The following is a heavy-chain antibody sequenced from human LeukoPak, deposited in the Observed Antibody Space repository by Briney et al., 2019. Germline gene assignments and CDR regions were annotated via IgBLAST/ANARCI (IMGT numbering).Heavy chain of an antibody. V-gene: IGHV1-69*06. D-gene: IGHD4-17*01. CDR1: XXTFXXXA. J-gene: IGHJ6*03. CDR2: IIPIFGTA. CDR3: XXXXXXSYGDHYMDV. Sequence: SXXTFXXXAISWVRQAPGQGVEGMGGIIPIFGTANYAQKFQGRVTITADKYRSTAYMEVSRLREKDRAGCDCXXXXXXSYGDHYMDVWGKGTTVTVSS.